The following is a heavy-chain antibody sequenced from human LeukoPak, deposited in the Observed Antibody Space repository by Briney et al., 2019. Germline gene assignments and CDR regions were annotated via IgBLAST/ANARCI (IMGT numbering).Heavy chain of an antibody. Sequence: ASVKVSCKACGYTFTGYYMHWLRQAPGQGLEWMGWINPNSGGTNYAQKFQGRVTMTRDTSISTAYMELSRLRSDDTAVYYCARSLLNCGGDCYAVDYWGQGTLVTVSS. CDR3: ARSLLNCGGDCYAVDY. J-gene: IGHJ4*02. D-gene: IGHD2-21*01. CDR2: INPNSGGT. V-gene: IGHV1-2*02. CDR1: GYTFTGYY.